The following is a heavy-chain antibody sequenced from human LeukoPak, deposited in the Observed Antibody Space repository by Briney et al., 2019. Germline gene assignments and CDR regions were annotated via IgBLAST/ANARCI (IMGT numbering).Heavy chain of an antibody. CDR3: ARGARSSTGDY. D-gene: IGHD2-2*01. CDR2: IIPIFGTA. Sequence: GSSVKVSCKASGGTFSSYAISWVRQAPGQGLEWMGGIIPIFGTANYAQKFQGRVTMTRNTSISTAYMELSSLRSEDTAVYYCARGARSSTGDYWGQGTLVTVSS. J-gene: IGHJ4*02. V-gene: IGHV1-69*05. CDR1: GGTFSSYA.